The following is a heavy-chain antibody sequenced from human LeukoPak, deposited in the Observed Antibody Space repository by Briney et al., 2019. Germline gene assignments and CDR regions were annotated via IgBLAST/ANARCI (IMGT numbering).Heavy chain of an antibody. J-gene: IGHJ4*02. V-gene: IGHV4-34*01. Sequence: PSETLSLTCAVYGGSFSGYYWSWIRQPPGKGLEWMGEINHSGSTNYNPSLKSRVTISVDTSKNHFSLNLSSVTAADTAVNYCARAWWGAKGPDYWGQGTLVTVSS. CDR3: ARAWWGAKGPDY. CDR2: INHSGST. D-gene: IGHD2-8*02. CDR1: GGSFSGYY.